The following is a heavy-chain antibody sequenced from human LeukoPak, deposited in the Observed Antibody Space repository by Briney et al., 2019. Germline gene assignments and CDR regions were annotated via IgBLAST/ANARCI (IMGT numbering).Heavy chain of an antibody. V-gene: IGHV4-30-2*01. Sequence: PSETLSLTCAVSGGSISSGGYSWSWIRQPPGKGLEWIGYIYHSGSTYYNPSLKSRVTISVDKSNNQFSLKLNSVTAADTAVYYCARFRIAAAPDYWGQGTLVTVSS. CDR1: GGSISSGGYS. D-gene: IGHD6-13*01. CDR3: ARFRIAAAPDY. CDR2: IYHSGST. J-gene: IGHJ4*02.